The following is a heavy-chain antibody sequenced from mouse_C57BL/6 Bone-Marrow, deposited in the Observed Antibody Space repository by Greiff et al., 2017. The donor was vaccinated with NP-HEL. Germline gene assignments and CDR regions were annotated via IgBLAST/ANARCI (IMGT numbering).Heavy chain of an antibody. D-gene: IGHD4-1*01. CDR1: GYAFSSSW. CDR3: ARNWDSYAMDY. Sequence: QVQLQQSGPELVKPGASVKISCKASGYAFSSSWMNWVKQRPGTGLEWIGRIYPGDGDTNYNGKFKGKATLTADKSSSTAYMQLSSLTSEDSAVYFCARNWDSYAMDYWGQGTSVTVSS. V-gene: IGHV1-82*01. CDR2: IYPGDGDT. J-gene: IGHJ4*01.